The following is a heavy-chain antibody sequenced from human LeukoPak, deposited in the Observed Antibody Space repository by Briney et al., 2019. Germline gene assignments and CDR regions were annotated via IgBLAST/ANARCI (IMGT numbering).Heavy chain of an antibody. CDR1: GGTFSSYA. V-gene: IGHV1-69*01. J-gene: IGHJ6*02. Sequence: SVKVSCKASGGTFSSYAISWVRQAPGQGLEWMGGIIPIFGTANYAQKFQGRVTITADESTSTAYMELSSLRSEDTAVYYCAKGLLTNYYYYGMDVWGQGATVTVSS. CDR3: AKGLLTNYYYYGMDV. D-gene: IGHD2-15*01. CDR2: IIPIFGTA.